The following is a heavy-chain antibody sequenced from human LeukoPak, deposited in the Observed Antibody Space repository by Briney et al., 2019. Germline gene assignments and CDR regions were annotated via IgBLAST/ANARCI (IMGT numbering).Heavy chain of an antibody. Sequence: ASVKVSCKASGGTFSSYAISWVRQAPGQGLEWMGGIIPIFGTANYAQKFQGRVTITADESTSTAYMELSSLRSEDTAVYYCAQYYYDSSGYPEWGYWGQGTLVTVS. CDR3: AQYYYDSSGYPEWGY. CDR2: IIPIFGTA. V-gene: IGHV1-69*13. D-gene: IGHD3-22*01. CDR1: GGTFSSYA. J-gene: IGHJ4*02.